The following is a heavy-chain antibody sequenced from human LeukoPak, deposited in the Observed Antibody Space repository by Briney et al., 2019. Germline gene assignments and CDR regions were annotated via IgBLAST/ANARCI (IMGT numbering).Heavy chain of an antibody. V-gene: IGHV3-9*01. CDR2: ISWNGGSI. D-gene: IGHD6-13*01. CDR3: ARYSSSWYGDYFDY. CDR1: GFTFDDYA. J-gene: IGHJ4*02. Sequence: GGSLRLSCAASGFTFDDYAMHWVRQAPGKGLEWVSGISWNGGSIGYADSVKGRFTISRDNAKNSLYLQMNSLRAEDTALYYCARYSSSWYGDYFDYWGQGTLATVSS.